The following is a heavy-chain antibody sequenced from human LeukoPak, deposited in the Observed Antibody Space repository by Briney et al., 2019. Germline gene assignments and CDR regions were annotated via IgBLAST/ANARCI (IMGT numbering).Heavy chain of an antibody. D-gene: IGHD3-10*01. J-gene: IGHJ6*03. CDR1: GFTFSSYG. CDR3: AREGTYGSGDHYHYYMDV. V-gene: IGHV3-48*01. Sequence: PGGSLRLSCVASGFTFSSYGMNWVRQAPGKGLEWVSYIRSSGTTIYSADSAKGRFTISRDNAKNSLYLQMNSLRAEDTAVYYCAREGTYGSGDHYHYYMDVWGRGTTVTVSS. CDR2: IRSSGTTI.